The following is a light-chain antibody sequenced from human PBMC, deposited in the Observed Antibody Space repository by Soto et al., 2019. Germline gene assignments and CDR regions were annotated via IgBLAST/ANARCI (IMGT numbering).Light chain of an antibody. Sequence: EIVLTQSPATLSLSPGERATLSCRASQSVSSYLAWYQQKPGQAPRLLIYDASNRATGIPARFCGSGSGTDFTLTSSSLEPEDFAVYYGQQRSNWPPMFAFGPGTKLDIK. V-gene: IGKV3-11*01. CDR3: QQRSNWPPMFA. CDR1: QSVSSY. J-gene: IGKJ3*01. CDR2: DAS.